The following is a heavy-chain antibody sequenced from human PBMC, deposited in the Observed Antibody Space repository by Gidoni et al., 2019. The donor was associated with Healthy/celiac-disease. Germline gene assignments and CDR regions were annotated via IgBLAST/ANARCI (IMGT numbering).Heavy chain of an antibody. CDR2: ISGSGGST. J-gene: IGHJ4*02. D-gene: IGHD4-17*01. V-gene: IGHV3-23*01. CDR1: GFTFSSYA. Sequence: EVQLLESGGGLVQPWGSLRLSCAASGFTFSSYAMSWVRQAPGKGLEWVSAISGSGGSTYYADSVKGRFTISRDNSKNTLYLQMNSLRAEDTAVYYCANGAHDYGGTGYWGQGTLVTVSS. CDR3: ANGAHDYGGTGY.